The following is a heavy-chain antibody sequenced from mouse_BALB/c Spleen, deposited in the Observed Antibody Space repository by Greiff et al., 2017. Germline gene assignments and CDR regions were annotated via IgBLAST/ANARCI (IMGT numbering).Heavy chain of an antibody. CDR1: GYSITSDYA. CDR3: ARGEDDYALFDY. D-gene: IGHD2-4*01. Sequence: DVKLQESGPGLVKPSQSLSLTCTVTGYSITSDYAWNWIRQFPGNKLEWMGYISYSGSTSYNPSLKSRISITRDTSKNQFFLQLNSVTTEDTATYYCARGEDDYALFDYWGQGTTLTVSS. V-gene: IGHV3-2*02. J-gene: IGHJ2*01. CDR2: ISYSGST.